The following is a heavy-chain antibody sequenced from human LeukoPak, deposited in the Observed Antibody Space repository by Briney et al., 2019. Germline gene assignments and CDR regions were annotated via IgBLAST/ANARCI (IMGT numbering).Heavy chain of an antibody. CDR3: ARRHSTSWHSDY. V-gene: IGHV5-51*01. CDR1: GYSFTSYW. D-gene: IGHD6-13*01. Sequence: KIFCKGSGYSFTSYWIGWVRQMPGKGLEGMGIIYPGDYDTRYSPSFQGQVTSSADKSIPTAYLQWSTRKASDSVMYCGARRHSTSWHSDYWGQGTLVTVSS. CDR2: IYPGDYDT. J-gene: IGHJ4*02.